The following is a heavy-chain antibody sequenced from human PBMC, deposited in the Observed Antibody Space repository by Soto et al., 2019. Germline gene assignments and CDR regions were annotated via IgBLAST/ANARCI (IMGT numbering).Heavy chain of an antibody. V-gene: IGHV3-23*01. CDR1: GFTFSSYA. CDR3: ANFRVYNLAARPSYYGMDV. D-gene: IGHD6-6*01. CDR2: ISGSGGST. Sequence: GGSLRLSCAASGFTFSSYAMSWVRQAPGKGLEWVSAISGSGGSTYYADSVKGRFTISRDNSKNTRYLQMNSLRAEDTAVYYCANFRVYNLAARPSYYGMDVWGQGTTVTVSS. J-gene: IGHJ6*02.